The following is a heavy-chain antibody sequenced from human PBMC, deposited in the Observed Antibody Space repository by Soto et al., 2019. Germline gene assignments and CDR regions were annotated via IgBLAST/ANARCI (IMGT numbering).Heavy chain of an antibody. J-gene: IGHJ5*02. Sequence: VASVKVSCKASGHSLNKYDINWVRQAPGQGLEWMGWVNPNSGETGFAQKFQGRITMTRNTSINTVYMELRSLRSDDTAVYFCSDPGGPWGQGTLVTVSS. CDR3: SDPGGP. CDR1: GHSLNKYD. CDR2: VNPNSGET. V-gene: IGHV1-8*01.